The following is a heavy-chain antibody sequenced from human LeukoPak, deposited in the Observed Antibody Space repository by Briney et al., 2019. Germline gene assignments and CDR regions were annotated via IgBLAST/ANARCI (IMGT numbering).Heavy chain of an antibody. CDR1: GGSISSYY. D-gene: IGHD6-19*01. Sequence: SETLSLTCTVSGGSISSYYWTWIRQPPGKGLEWIGRIYTSGSTNYNPSLKSRVTISVDTSKNQFSLKLSSVTAADTAVYYCARRRAVAGPLDYWGQGTLVTVSS. CDR2: IYTSGST. J-gene: IGHJ4*02. CDR3: ARRRAVAGPLDY. V-gene: IGHV4-4*08.